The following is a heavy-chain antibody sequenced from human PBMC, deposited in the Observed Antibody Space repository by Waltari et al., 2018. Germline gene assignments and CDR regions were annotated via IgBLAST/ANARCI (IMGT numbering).Heavy chain of an antibody. CDR3: AREDVRGYSSGWYVPYFDY. CDR2: IKEDGSEK. J-gene: IGHJ4*02. Sequence: EVQLVASGGGLVQPGGSLRLSCAASGFTFSSYWMRWVRQAPGKGLEWVATIKEDGSEKYYVDSVKGRFTISRDNAKNSLYLQMNSLRAEDTAVYYCAREDVRGYSSGWYVPYFDYWGQGTLVTVSS. D-gene: IGHD6-19*01. V-gene: IGHV3-7*01. CDR1: GFTFSSYW.